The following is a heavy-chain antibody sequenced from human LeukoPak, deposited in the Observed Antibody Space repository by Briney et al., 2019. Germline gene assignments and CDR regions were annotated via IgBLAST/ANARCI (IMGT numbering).Heavy chain of an antibody. Sequence: PGGSLRLSCAASGFTFSSYTMNWVRQAPGKGLEWVSYISSSGSTIYYADSVKGRFTISRDNAKNSLYLQMNSLRAEDTAVYYCASNIGGYSYGPQVDYWGQGTLVTVSS. V-gene: IGHV3-48*04. CDR1: GFTFSSYT. CDR2: ISSSGSTI. D-gene: IGHD5-18*01. CDR3: ASNIGGYSYGPQVDY. J-gene: IGHJ4*02.